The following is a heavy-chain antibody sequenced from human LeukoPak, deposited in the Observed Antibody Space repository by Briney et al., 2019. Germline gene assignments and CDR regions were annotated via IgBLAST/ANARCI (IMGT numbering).Heavy chain of an antibody. CDR3: ARVDSITMIVVGFDY. CDR1: GYTFTSYG. Sequence: ASVKVSCKASGYTFTSYGISWVRQAPGQGLEWMGWISAYNGNTNYAQKLQGRVTMTTDTSTSTAYMELRSLRSDDTAVYYCARVDSITMIVVGFDYWGQGTLVTVSS. D-gene: IGHD3-22*01. V-gene: IGHV1-18*01. CDR2: ISAYNGNT. J-gene: IGHJ4*02.